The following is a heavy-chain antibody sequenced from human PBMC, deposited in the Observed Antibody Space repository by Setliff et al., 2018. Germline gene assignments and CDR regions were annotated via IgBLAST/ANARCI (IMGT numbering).Heavy chain of an antibody. CDR2: IYYNGTT. CDR1: GGSIRSTNYY. J-gene: IGHJ3*02. D-gene: IGHD3-16*01. Sequence: ASETLSLTCTVSGGSIRSTNYYWGWIRQPPGKGLEWIGSIYYNGTTHFNPSLESRVAISVDPSKNQLFLKLSSVTATDTAVYYCARPLEESFGGVRDSDAFDIWGQGTMVTVSS. CDR3: ARPLEESFGGVRDSDAFDI. V-gene: IGHV4-39*01.